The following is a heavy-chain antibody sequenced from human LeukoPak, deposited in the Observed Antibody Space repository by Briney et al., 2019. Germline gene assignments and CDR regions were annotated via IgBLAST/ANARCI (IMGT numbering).Heavy chain of an antibody. CDR2: IYYSGST. J-gene: IGHJ4*02. CDR3: ARSPPDMEEYYFDY. V-gene: IGHV4-59*08. CDR1: GGSISSYY. D-gene: IGHD3-9*01. Sequence: SETLSLTCTVSGGSISSYYWSWIRQPPGKGLEWIGYIYYSGSTNYNPSLKSRVTISVDTSKNQFSLKLSSVTAADTAVYYCARSPPDMEEYYFDYWGQGTLVTVSS.